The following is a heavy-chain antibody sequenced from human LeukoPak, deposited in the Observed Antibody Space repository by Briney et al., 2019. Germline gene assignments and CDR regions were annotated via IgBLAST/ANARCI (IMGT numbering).Heavy chain of an antibody. CDR1: GGSISSYY. V-gene: IGHV4-59*13. Sequence: SETLSLTCTVSGGSISSYYWSWIRQPPGKGLEGIGYIYYSGSTNYNPSLKSRVTISVDTSKNQFSLKLSSVTAADTAVYYCARDSSSWYPYWYVDLWGRGTLVTVSS. CDR3: ARDSSSWYPYWYVDL. CDR2: IYYSGST. J-gene: IGHJ2*01. D-gene: IGHD6-13*01.